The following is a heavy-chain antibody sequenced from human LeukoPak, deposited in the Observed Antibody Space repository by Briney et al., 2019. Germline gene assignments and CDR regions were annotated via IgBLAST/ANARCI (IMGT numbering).Heavy chain of an antibody. D-gene: IGHD2-15*01. CDR2: ISSGGNT. J-gene: IGHJ4*02. Sequence: ETLSLTCTVSGGSISSYYWSWVRQAPGKGLEWVSFISSGGNTDHSDSVKGRFTISRDNSKNTLYLQMNSLRAEDTAIYYCARRAGEYSHPYDYWGQGTLVTVSS. CDR1: GGSISSYY. V-gene: IGHV3-53*01. CDR3: ARRAGEYSHPYDY.